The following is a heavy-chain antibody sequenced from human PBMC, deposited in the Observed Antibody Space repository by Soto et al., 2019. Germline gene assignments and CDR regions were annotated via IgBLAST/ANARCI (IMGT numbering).Heavy chain of an antibody. CDR3: ARSSGYSENNNWFDP. D-gene: IGHD3-3*01. CDR1: GFTFSSYS. Sequence: PGGSLRLSCAASGFTFSSYSMNWVRQAPGKGLEWVSYISSSSSTIYYADSVKGRFTISRDNAKNSLYLQMNSLRAEDTAVYYCARSSGYSENNNWFDPWGQGTLVTVSS. CDR2: ISSSSSTI. V-gene: IGHV3-48*01. J-gene: IGHJ5*02.